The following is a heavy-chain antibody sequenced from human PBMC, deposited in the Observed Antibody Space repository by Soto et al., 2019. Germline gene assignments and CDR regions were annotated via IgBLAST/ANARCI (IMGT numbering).Heavy chain of an antibody. CDR3: ARDLWGYCGTDCYPLDV. Sequence: SETLSLTCTVSGGSISSGGYYWSWIRQHPGKGLEWIGYIYYSGSTYYNPSIKSRVTISVDTSKNQFSLKLNSVTAADTAVYYCARDLWGYCGTDCYPLDVWGQGTTVTVSS. V-gene: IGHV4-61*08. CDR1: GGSISSGGYY. CDR2: IYYSGST. J-gene: IGHJ6*02. D-gene: IGHD2-21*02.